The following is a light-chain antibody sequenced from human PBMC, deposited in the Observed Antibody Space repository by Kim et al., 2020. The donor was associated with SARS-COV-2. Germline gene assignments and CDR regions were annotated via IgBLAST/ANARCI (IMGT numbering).Light chain of an antibody. CDR2: AAS. CDR1: QDISNH. Sequence: DIQMTQSPSSLSASVGDWVTITCRAGQDISNHLAWYQQKPGKVPKVLISAASALQSGVPSRFSGSRSGTDFTLTISSLQPEDVATYYCQKYDNAPWTFGQGTKVDIK. V-gene: IGKV1-27*01. CDR3: QKYDNAPWT. J-gene: IGKJ1*01.